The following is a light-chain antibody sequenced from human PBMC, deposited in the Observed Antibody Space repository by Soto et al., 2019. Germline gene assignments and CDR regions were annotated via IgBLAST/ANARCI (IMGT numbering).Light chain of an antibody. Sequence: QAVVTQPPSASGTPGQRVTISCSGSSSNIGSNTVNWYQQLPGTAPKPLIYSNNQRPSGVPDRFSGSKSGTSASLAISGLQSEDEADYYCAAWDDSLNGLWVFGGGTKLTVL. CDR1: SSNIGSNT. V-gene: IGLV1-44*01. J-gene: IGLJ3*02. CDR3: AAWDDSLNGLWV. CDR2: SNN.